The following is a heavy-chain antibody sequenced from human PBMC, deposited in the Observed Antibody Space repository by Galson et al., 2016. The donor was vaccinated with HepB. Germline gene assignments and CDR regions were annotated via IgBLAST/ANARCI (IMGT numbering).Heavy chain of an antibody. Sequence: SLRLSCAASGFTFSDFAMSWVRQAPGKGLECVSAISHSGETTLYADSVKGRFTISRDNSKNTLYLQMDSLGAEDTAVYYCAPPRQWLFDYWGQGALCIVSS. J-gene: IGHJ4*02. CDR1: GFTFSDFA. CDR2: ISHSGETT. V-gene: IGHV3-23*01. CDR3: APPRQWLFDY. D-gene: IGHD6-19*01.